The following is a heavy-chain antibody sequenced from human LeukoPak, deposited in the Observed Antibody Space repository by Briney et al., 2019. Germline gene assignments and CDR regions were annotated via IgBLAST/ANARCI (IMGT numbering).Heavy chain of an antibody. CDR1: GFTFSGYY. CDR3: ARRYCTSANCHHFDY. D-gene: IGHD4/OR15-4a*01. V-gene: IGHV3-11*01. Sequence: GGSLRLSCAASGFTFSGYYMSWIRQAPGKGLEWVSYISSTGSAIYYADSVKGRFTISRDNAKNSLFLQMNSLRAEDTAVYYCARRYCTSANCHHFDYWGQGTLVTVSS. CDR2: ISSTGSAI. J-gene: IGHJ4*02.